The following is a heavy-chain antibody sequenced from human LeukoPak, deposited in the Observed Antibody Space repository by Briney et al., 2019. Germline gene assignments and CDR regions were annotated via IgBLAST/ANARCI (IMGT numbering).Heavy chain of an antibody. V-gene: IGHV1-69*06. CDR1: GYTFTSYG. CDR2: IIPIFGTA. Sequence: ASVKVSCKASGYTFTSYGISWVRQAPGQGLEWMGGIIPIFGTANYAQKFQGRVTITADKSTSTAYMELRSLRSDDTAVYYCARDGHRRYYYDSSGREHAFDIWGQGTMVTVSS. CDR3: ARDGHRRYYYDSSGREHAFDI. J-gene: IGHJ3*02. D-gene: IGHD3-22*01.